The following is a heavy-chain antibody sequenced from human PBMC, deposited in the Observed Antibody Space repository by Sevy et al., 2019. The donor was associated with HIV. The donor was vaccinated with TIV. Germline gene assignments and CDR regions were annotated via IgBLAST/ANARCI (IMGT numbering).Heavy chain of an antibody. Sequence: GGSLRLSCAASGFTFSSYAMHWVRQAPGKGLEWVAVISYDGSNKYYADSVKGRFTISRDNSKNTLYLQMNSLRAEDTAVYYCARDLKDIVVLVASKSVYWGQGTLVTVSS. CDR1: GFTFSSYA. CDR2: ISYDGSNK. J-gene: IGHJ4*02. D-gene: IGHD2-15*01. V-gene: IGHV3-30*04. CDR3: ARDLKDIVVLVASKSVY.